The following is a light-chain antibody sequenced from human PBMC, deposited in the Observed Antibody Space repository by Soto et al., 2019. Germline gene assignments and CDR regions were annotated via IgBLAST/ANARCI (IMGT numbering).Light chain of an antibody. J-gene: IGKJ1*01. Sequence: EIVLTQSPGALSLSPGERATRSCRASQSVSNNYLAWYQQKPGQAPRLLIYGASNRATGIPDRFSGSGSGTDFTLTISRLEPEDFAVYWCQQYDSSPRTFGQGTKVDIK. V-gene: IGKV3-20*01. CDR3: QQYDSSPRT. CDR1: QSVSNNY. CDR2: GAS.